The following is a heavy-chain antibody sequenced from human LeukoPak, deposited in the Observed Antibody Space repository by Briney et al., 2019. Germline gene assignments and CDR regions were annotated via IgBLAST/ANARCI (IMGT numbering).Heavy chain of an antibody. CDR3: ASPPSPATYGPVDY. Sequence: GGSLRLSCAASGFTFSSYAMHWVRQAPGKGLEWVAVISYDGSNKYYADSVKGRFTISRDNSKNTLYLQMNSLRAEDTAVYYCASPPSPATYGPVDYWGQGTLVTVPS. CDR2: ISYDGSNK. V-gene: IGHV3-30-3*01. J-gene: IGHJ4*02. CDR1: GFTFSSYA. D-gene: IGHD3-16*01.